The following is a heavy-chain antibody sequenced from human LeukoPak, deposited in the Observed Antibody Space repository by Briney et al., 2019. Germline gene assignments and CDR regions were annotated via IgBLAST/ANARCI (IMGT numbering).Heavy chain of an antibody. Sequence: GGSLRLSCAASGFTFRRYAMSWVRQAPGKGLEWVSAISGSGGSTYYADSVKGRFTISRDNSKITLYLQMNSLRAADTAVYYCAKDESSSWCTKFDYWGQGTLVTVSS. V-gene: IGHV3-23*01. CDR2: ISGSGGST. CDR3: AKDESSSWCTKFDY. CDR1: GFTFRRYA. D-gene: IGHD6-13*01. J-gene: IGHJ4*02.